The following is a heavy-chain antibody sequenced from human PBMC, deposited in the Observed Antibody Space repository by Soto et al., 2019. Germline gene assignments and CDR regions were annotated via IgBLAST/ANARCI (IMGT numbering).Heavy chain of an antibody. Sequence: SETLSLTCTVSGGSIKGSGYFWAWIRQPPGKGLEWIGEINHSGSTNYNPSLKSRVTISVDTSKNQFSLKLSSVTAADTAVYYCARTRRNYFSGINYFDYWGQGTLVTVSS. CDR1: GGSIKGSGYF. CDR2: INHSGST. CDR3: ARTRRNYFSGINYFDY. J-gene: IGHJ4*02. V-gene: IGHV4-39*07. D-gene: IGHD1-7*01.